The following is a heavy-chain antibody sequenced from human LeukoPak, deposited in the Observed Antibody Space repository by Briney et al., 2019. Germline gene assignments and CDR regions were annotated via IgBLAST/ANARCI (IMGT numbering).Heavy chain of an antibody. D-gene: IGHD1-26*01. V-gene: IGHV3-64D*08. CDR1: GFTFSSYV. CDR2: ISTTGGTT. Sequence: GGSLRLSCSASGFTFSSYVMRWVRQAPGKGLEYLSSISTTGGTTYHADSVKGRFTISRDNSKNTLYLQMNVLRAEDTAVYYCLKGWELRFDGFDIWGQGTMVTVCS. CDR3: LKGWELRFDGFDI. J-gene: IGHJ3*02.